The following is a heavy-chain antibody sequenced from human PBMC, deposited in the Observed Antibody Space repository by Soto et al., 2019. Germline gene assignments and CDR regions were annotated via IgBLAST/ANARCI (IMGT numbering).Heavy chain of an antibody. CDR3: ARGPHYYDSSGYLDY. J-gene: IGHJ4*02. CDR1: GFTFSSYG. D-gene: IGHD3-22*01. CDR2: IWYDGSNK. V-gene: IGHV3-33*01. Sequence: GGSLRLSCAASGFTFSSYGMHWVRQAPGKGLEWVAVIWYDGSNKYYADSVKGRFTISRDNSRNTLYLQMNSLRAEDTAVYYCARGPHYYDSSGYLDYWGQGTLVTVSS.